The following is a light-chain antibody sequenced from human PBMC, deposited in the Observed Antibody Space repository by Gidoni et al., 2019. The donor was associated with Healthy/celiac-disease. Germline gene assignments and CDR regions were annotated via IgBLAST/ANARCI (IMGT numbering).Light chain of an antibody. CDR2: DVS. CDR1: SSDVGGYNY. V-gene: IGLV2-14*03. CDR3: SSYTSSSTLG. Sequence: QSALTQPASVSGSPGQSITISCTGTSSDVGGYNYVSWYQQHPGKAPTRMIYDVSNRPSGVSNRFSGSKSGKKASLTISGLQAEDEADYYCSSYTSSSTLGFGGGTKLTVL. J-gene: IGLJ2*01.